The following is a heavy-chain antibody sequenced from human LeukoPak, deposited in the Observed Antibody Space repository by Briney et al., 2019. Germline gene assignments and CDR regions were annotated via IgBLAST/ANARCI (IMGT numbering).Heavy chain of an antibody. D-gene: IGHD5-12*01. CDR1: GGSFSGYY. J-gene: IGHJ4*02. CDR2: INHSGST. CDR3: ARGPSSDIVATIQDDY. Sequence: SETLSLTCAVYGGSFSGYYWSWIRQPPGRGLEWIGEINHSGSTNYNPSLKSRVTISVDTSKNQFSPKLSSVTAADTAVYYCARGPSSDIVATIQDDYWGQGTLVTVSS. V-gene: IGHV4-34*01.